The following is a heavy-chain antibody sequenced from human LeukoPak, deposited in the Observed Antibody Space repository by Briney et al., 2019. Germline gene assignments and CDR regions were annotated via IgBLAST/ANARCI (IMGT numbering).Heavy chain of an antibody. CDR2: VYYSGNT. CDR3: ARLGPGGFFDS. J-gene: IGHJ4*02. Sequence: SETLSLTCTVSGDSISGYSWNWIRQPPGKGLEWLGYVYYSGNTNYNPSLRSRVTISVDSSKNHFSLKLDSVTAADTAVYYCARLGPGGFFDSWGQGTLVTVSS. V-gene: IGHV4-59*08. CDR1: GDSISGYS.